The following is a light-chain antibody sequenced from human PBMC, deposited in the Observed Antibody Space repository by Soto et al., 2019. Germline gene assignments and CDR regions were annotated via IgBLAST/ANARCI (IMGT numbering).Light chain of an antibody. J-gene: IGKJ1*01. CDR2: AAS. CDR1: QSISSY. V-gene: IGKV1-39*01. CDR3: QQSYSTPRT. Sequence: DIQMTQSPSSLSASVGARVTITCRASQSISSYLNWYQQKPGKAPKLLIYAASSFQSGVPSRLSGSGSGTDFTLTISSLQPEDFATYYCQQSYSTPRTFGQGTKVEIK.